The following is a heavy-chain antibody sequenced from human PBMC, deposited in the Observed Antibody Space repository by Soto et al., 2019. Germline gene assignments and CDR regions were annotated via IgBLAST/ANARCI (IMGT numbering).Heavy chain of an antibody. CDR1: GGTFSTYS. Sequence: QVQLVQSGAEVKKPGSSVKVSCKDSGGTFSTYSMFWVRQAPGQGLEWMGRIIPMLGVRNYAQRFQDRVTITADKSTATGHMERSSLRSEDTALYYCTIGSWSGEVFDIWGQGTMVTVSS. V-gene: IGHV1-69*02. CDR2: IIPMLGVR. J-gene: IGHJ3*02. D-gene: IGHD2-21*01. CDR3: TIGSWSGEVFDI.